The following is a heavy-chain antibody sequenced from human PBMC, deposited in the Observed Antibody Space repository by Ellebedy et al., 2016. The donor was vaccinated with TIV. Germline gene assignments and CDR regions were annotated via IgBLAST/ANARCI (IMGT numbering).Heavy chain of an antibody. CDR2: INHSGST. CDR1: GGSFSGYY. V-gene: IGHV4-34*01. CDR3: ARERDGYNTYFDY. D-gene: IGHD5-24*01. Sequence: GSLRLSXAVYGGSFSGYYWSWIRQPPGKGLEWIGAINHSGSTNYNPSLKSRVTISVDTSKNQFSLKLSSVTAADTAVYYCARERDGYNTYFDYWGQGTLVTVSS. J-gene: IGHJ4*02.